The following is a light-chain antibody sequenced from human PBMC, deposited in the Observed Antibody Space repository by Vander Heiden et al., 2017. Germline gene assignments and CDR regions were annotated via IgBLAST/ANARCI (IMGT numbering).Light chain of an antibody. Sequence: IVLTQSPATLSLSPGERATLSCRASQNVSSYLAWYQQKPGQGPRLLIYDASNRATGIPARFSGSGSGTDFTLTISSLEPEDFAVYYCQQRSNWTRTFGQGTKVEIK. CDR2: DAS. CDR3: QQRSNWTRT. V-gene: IGKV3-11*01. CDR1: QNVSSY. J-gene: IGKJ1*01.